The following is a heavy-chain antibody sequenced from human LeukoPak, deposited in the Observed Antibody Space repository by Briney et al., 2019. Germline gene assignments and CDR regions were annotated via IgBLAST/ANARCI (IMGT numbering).Heavy chain of an antibody. D-gene: IGHD6-19*01. J-gene: IGHJ3*02. V-gene: IGHV3-30*04. CDR2: ISYDGRNE. Sequence: PVGSLRLSCEASGFTFSTYTMHWVRQAPGKGLEWVAVISYDGRNEYFADSVKGRFTISRDNSKSTLYLQMNSLRAEDTALYYCARKTFYSSGWYGAFDIWGQGTLVSAYS. CDR1: GFTFSTYT. CDR3: ARKTFYSSGWYGAFDI.